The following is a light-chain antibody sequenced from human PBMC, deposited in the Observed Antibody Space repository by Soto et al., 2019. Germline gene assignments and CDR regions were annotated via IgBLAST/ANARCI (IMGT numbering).Light chain of an antibody. CDR3: SSYSSGTTRYV. CDR1: SSDIGFSNY. CDR2: EVS. J-gene: IGLJ1*01. Sequence: QSVLTQPASVSGSPGQSITISCTGTSSDIGFSNYVSWYQQHPGKAPKLMIFEVSQRPSGVSDRFSGSKSGNTASLTISGLQAEDEADYYCSSYSSGTTRYVFGTGTKVTV. V-gene: IGLV2-14*01.